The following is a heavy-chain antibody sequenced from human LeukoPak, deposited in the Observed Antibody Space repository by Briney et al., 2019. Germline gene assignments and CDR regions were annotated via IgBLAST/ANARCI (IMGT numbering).Heavy chain of an antibody. CDR3: ARYSYKHDC. J-gene: IGHJ4*02. D-gene: IGHD2-15*01. CDR1: GFTFSHYW. Sequence: GGSLRLTCAASGFTFSHYWMTWARQAPGKGLEWVANMKEDGSQETYVDSVKGRFTISRDNARNSLYLQMNNVRAEDTAVYYCARYSYKHDCWGQGTLVTVSS. CDR2: MKEDGSQE. V-gene: IGHV3-7*01.